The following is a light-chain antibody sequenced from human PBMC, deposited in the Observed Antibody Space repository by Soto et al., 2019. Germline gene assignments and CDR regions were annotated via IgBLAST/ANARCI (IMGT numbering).Light chain of an antibody. V-gene: IGKV3-15*01. CDR3: QQYNNWPPLT. Sequence: IVITQSPATRSVSPGERATLSCRASQTISANLAWYQQRPGQAPRLLIYGASTRATGIPARFSGSGSGTEFTLTISSLHSEDFAVYYCQQYNNWPPLTFGGGTKVDIK. CDR1: QTISAN. J-gene: IGKJ4*01. CDR2: GAS.